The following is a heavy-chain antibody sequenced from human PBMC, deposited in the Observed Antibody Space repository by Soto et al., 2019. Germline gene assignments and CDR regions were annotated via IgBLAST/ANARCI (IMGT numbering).Heavy chain of an antibody. D-gene: IGHD1-26*01. CDR2: IKQDGSEK. CDR3: ARTFDSVRVAASSPHFYGMDV. J-gene: IGHJ6*04. Sequence: GGSLRLSCAASGFTFTRYCRTCVRQAPGKRLDWVANIKQDGSEKYYVDSVNGRFTMSRDNAKNSLYLQMNSLRAEETGVHYCARTFDSVRVAASSPHFYGMDVWRKGSTVTV. CDR1: GFTFTRYC. V-gene: IGHV3-7*01.